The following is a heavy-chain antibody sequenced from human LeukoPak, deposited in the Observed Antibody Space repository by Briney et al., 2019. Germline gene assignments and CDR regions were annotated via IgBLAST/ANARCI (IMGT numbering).Heavy chain of an antibody. V-gene: IGHV3-74*01. CDR1: GFTFSSYW. CDR2: INSDGSIT. Sequence: GGSLRLSCAASGFTFSSYWMHWVRHAPGEGLVWVSHINSDGSITNYADSVKGRFTISRDNAKNTVYLQMNSLRAEDTAVYYCAWVYGHPWGQGTLVTVSS. J-gene: IGHJ5*02. D-gene: IGHD6-13*01. CDR3: AWVYGHP.